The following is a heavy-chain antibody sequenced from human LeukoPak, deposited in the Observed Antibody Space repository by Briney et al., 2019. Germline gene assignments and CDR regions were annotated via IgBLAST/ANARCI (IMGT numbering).Heavy chain of an antibody. J-gene: IGHJ4*02. CDR3: ARLDMVRGVIHDY. D-gene: IGHD3-10*01. Sequence: PSETLSLTCTVSGGSISSYYWSWIRQPPGKGLEWIGYIYYSGSTNYNPSLKSRVTISVDTSKNQFSLKLSSVPAADTAVYYCARLDMVRGVIHDYWGQGTLVTVSS. CDR2: IYYSGST. CDR1: GGSISSYY. V-gene: IGHV4-59*08.